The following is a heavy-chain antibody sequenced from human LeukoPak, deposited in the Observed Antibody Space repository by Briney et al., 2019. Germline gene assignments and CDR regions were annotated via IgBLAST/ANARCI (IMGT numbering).Heavy chain of an antibody. J-gene: IGHJ4*02. CDR3: ARDMRPLYYASGSFFFDY. D-gene: IGHD3-10*01. Sequence: KPGGSLRLSCAASGFTFSSYSMNWVRQAPGKGLEGVSSISSSSSYIYYADSVKCRFPISRYNAKNSLYLQMNSLRAEDTAVYYCARDMRPLYYASGSFFFDYWGQGTLVTVSS. CDR1: GFTFSSYS. V-gene: IGHV3-21*01. CDR2: ISSSSSYI.